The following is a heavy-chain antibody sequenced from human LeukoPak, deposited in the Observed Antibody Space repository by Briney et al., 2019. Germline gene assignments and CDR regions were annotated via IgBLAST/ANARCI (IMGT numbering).Heavy chain of an antibody. V-gene: IGHV1-8*03. CDR2: MNANSGNT. CDR3: ARGGYDFWSGYYSQLYNWFDP. CDR1: GYTFTSYD. J-gene: IGHJ5*02. D-gene: IGHD3-3*01. Sequence: ASVKVSCKASGYTFTSYDINWVRQATGQGLEWMGWMNANSGNTGYAQKFQGRVTITRNTSISTAYMELSSLRSEDTAVYYCARGGYDFWSGYYSQLYNWFDPWGQGTLVTVSS.